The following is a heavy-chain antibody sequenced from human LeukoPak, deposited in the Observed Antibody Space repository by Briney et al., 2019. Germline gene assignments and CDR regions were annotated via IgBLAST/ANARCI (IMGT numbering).Heavy chain of an antibody. Sequence: ASVKVSCKASGYSFSSYYMHWVRQAPGQGLEWMGIINPSGGSTSYAQKLQGRVTMTRDTSTSTVYMELSSLRSEDTAVYYCARDDPLDKISSGWGPWGQGTLVTVS. CDR2: INPSGGST. CDR1: GYSFSSYY. V-gene: IGHV1-46*01. D-gene: IGHD6-19*01. CDR3: ARDDPLDKISSGWGP. J-gene: IGHJ5*02.